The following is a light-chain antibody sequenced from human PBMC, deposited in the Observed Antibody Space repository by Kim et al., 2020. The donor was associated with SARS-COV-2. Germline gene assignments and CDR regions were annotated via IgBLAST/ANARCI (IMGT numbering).Light chain of an antibody. J-gene: IGKJ2*01. CDR2: GAS. V-gene: IGKV1-39*01. Sequence: SASVGDRVTITCRASQTISTFLNWYQQKPGKAPNLLIYGASNLQSGVPSRFTGSGSGTDFTLSIRSVQPEDFATYYCQQSYSTPYTFGQGTKLEIK. CDR1: QTISTF. CDR3: QQSYSTPYT.